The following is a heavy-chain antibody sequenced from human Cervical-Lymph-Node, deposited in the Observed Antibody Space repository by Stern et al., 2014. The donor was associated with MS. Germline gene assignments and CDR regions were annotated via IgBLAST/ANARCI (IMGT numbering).Heavy chain of an antibody. Sequence: EVHLVESGGGVIQPGGSLRLSCTASGFTVSRDYMTWVRQAPGKGLEWVSLITNLGTTFYTDSVKGRFTISRDDSKNTVYLHMTSLRAEDTAMYYCARDTSSPERSDWWGQGTLVTVSS. CDR2: ITNLGTT. CDR3: ARDTSSPERSDW. J-gene: IGHJ4*02. V-gene: IGHV3-53*01. CDR1: GFTVSRDY. D-gene: IGHD1-1*01.